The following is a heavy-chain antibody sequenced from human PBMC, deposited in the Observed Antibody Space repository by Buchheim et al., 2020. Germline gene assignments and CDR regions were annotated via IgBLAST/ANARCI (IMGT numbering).Heavy chain of an antibody. Sequence: QVQLVESGGGVVQPGRSLRVSCAASGFSFSNYGMHWVRQAPGKGLEWVAIIWYDGSNKYYADSVKGRFTISRDNSKNTRYPQMNSLRVEDTAVYYCAREGDGSSTGDHYYGMDVWGQGTT. J-gene: IGHJ6*02. CDR3: AREGDGSSTGDHYYGMDV. CDR2: IWYDGSNK. V-gene: IGHV3-33*01. D-gene: IGHD5-24*01. CDR1: GFSFSNYG.